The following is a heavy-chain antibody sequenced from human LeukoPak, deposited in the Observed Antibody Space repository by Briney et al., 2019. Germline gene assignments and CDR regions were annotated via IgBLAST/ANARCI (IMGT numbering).Heavy chain of an antibody. CDR1: GFTFSSYA. J-gene: IGHJ4*02. CDR2: ISGSGDST. CDR3: AKDIVVVVAATFDY. D-gene: IGHD2-15*01. Sequence: PGGSLRLSCAASGFTFSSYAMSWVRQAPGKGLEWVSAISGSGDSTYYADSVKGRFTISRDNSKNTLYLQMNSLRAEDTAVYYCAKDIVVVVAATFDYWGQGTLVTISS. V-gene: IGHV3-23*01.